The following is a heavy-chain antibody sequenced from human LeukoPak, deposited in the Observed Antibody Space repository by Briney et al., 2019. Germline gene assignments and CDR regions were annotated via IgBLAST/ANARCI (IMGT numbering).Heavy chain of an antibody. D-gene: IGHD1-26*01. CDR1: GSSISGGTYY. CDR3: ARRGGSGRAFDY. Sequence: SETLSLTCSVSGSSISGGTYYWGWIRQPPGKGLEWIGSIYYTGSTYDNPSLKSRVTISVDTSKTQFSLKLSSVTAADTAVYYCARRGGSGRAFDYWGQGTLVTVSS. V-gene: IGHV4-39*01. CDR2: IYYTGST. J-gene: IGHJ4*02.